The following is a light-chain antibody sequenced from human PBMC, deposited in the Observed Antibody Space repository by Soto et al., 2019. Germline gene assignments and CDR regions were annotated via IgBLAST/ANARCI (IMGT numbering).Light chain of an antibody. J-gene: IGKJ1*01. V-gene: IGKV3-20*01. CDR3: QQYGSSPWT. CDR2: GAS. Sequence: EIVLTQSPGTLSLSPGERATLSCRASQSVTSTHLAWYQQKPGQAPRLLIYGASSRATGIPDRFSGSGSGTGFTLTISRLEPEDLAVCYCQQYGSSPWTFGQGTKVEIK. CDR1: QSVTSTH.